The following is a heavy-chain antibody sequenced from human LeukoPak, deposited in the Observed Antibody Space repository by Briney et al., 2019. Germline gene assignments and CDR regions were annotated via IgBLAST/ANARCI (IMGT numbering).Heavy chain of an antibody. CDR2: IYTSGST. J-gene: IGHJ3*02. CDR3: ARGGVNLWFGEPDAFDI. Sequence: PSETLSLTCTVSGGSISSYYWSWIRQPAGKGLEWIGRIYTSGSTNYNPSLKSRVTMSVDTSKNQFSLKLSSVTAADTAVYYCARGGVNLWFGEPDAFDIWGQGTMVTVSS. CDR1: GGSISSYY. D-gene: IGHD3-10*01. V-gene: IGHV4-4*07.